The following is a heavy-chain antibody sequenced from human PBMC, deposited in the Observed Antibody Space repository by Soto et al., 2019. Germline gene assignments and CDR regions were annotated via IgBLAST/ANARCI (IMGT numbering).Heavy chain of an antibody. D-gene: IGHD3-22*01. Sequence: PSETLSLTCTVSGGSVSSGSYYWSWIRQPPEKGLEWIGYIYYSGSTNYNPSLKSRVTISVDTSKNQFSLKLSSVTAADTAVYYCASLTYYYDSSGYYYPYFDYWGQGTLVTVSS. CDR2: IYYSGST. CDR1: GGSVSSGSYY. CDR3: ASLTYYYDSSGYYYPYFDY. J-gene: IGHJ4*02. V-gene: IGHV4-61*01.